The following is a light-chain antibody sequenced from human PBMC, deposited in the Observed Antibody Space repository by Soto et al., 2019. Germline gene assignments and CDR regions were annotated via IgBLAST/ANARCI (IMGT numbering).Light chain of an antibody. CDR2: GAS. J-gene: IGKJ1*01. CDR1: QSVSSSF. CDR3: HQDCNLPTWT. V-gene: IGKV3D-7*01. Sequence: EIVMTQSPATLFLSPGERVTLSCRASQSVSSSFLSCYQQTLGQAPRLLIYGASPRATGIPARFSGSGSGTDFTLTISSLRPEDFALYYCHQDCNLPTWTFGQGTKVQIK.